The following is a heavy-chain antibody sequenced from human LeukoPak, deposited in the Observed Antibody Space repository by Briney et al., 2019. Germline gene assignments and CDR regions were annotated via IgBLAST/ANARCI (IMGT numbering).Heavy chain of an antibody. Sequence: PGGSLRLSCAGSGFTFSNYWMTWVRQAPGKGLEWVGNIKQDGSEKYYVESVKGRFTISRDNAKKSLYLQMNSLRAEDTAVYYCARDSGYDYGFDYWGQGTLVTVSS. CDR3: ARDSGYDYGFDY. CDR2: IKQDGSEK. CDR1: GFTFSNYW. V-gene: IGHV3-7*01. D-gene: IGHD5-12*01. J-gene: IGHJ4*02.